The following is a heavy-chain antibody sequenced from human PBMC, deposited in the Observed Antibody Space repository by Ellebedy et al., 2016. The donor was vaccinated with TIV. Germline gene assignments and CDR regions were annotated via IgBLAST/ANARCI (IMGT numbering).Heavy chain of an antibody. CDR3: ARGDGSSGRYFDY. Sequence: GESPKISXAASGFTFSSYWMHWVRQAPGKGLVWVSRISSEGSTTTYADSARGRFTISRDNAKNTLYLQMNSLRAEDTAVYYCARGDGSSGRYFDYWGQGTLVTVSS. D-gene: IGHD6-19*01. J-gene: IGHJ4*02. CDR1: GFTFSSYW. CDR2: ISSEGSTT. V-gene: IGHV3-74*03.